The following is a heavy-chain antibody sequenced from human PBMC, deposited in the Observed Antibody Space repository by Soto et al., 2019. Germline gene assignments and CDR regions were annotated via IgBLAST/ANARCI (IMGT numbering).Heavy chain of an antibody. CDR2: ISGSGDST. CDR3: ARRSSGWYFDY. V-gene: IGHV3-23*01. CDR1: GFSFSSYA. D-gene: IGHD6-19*01. J-gene: IGHJ4*02. Sequence: EVQLLESGGGLVQPGGSLRLSCAASGFSFSSYAMNWVRQAPGKGLEWVSVISGSGDSTYYADSVKGRFTLSRDNSKNMLYLKMISVRDEDTAVYYCARRSSGWYFDYWGQGTLVIVSS.